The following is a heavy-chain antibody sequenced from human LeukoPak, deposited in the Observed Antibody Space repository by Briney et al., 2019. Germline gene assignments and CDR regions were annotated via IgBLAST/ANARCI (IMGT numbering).Heavy chain of an antibody. V-gene: IGHV1-2*02. Sequence: GASVKVSCKASGYTFTGYYMHWVRQAPGQGLEWMGWINPNSGGTNYAKKFQGRVTMTRDTSISTAYMELSRLRSDDTAVYYCAREQNYDSSGYYYDFGDWGQGTLVTVSS. CDR2: INPNSGGT. CDR3: AREQNYDSSGYYYDFGD. CDR1: GYTFTGYY. D-gene: IGHD3-22*01. J-gene: IGHJ4*02.